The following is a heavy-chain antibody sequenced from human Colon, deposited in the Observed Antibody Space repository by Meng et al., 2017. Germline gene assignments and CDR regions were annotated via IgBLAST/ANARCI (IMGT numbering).Heavy chain of an antibody. CDR3: ARDGSPKWTNHHHNNWFDP. CDR2: IESTGST. V-gene: IGHV4-61*02. CDR1: GDSTTSGSHY. D-gene: IGHD2-2*01. Sequence: SQSLSLTCTVSGDSTTSGSHYWGWIRQPAGKGLEFLGRIESTGSTRYNPSLRSRLTISVDTSKTRFSLKLTSVTAADTAIYYCARDGSPKWTNHHHNNWFDPWGQGMQVTVSS. J-gene: IGHJ5*02.